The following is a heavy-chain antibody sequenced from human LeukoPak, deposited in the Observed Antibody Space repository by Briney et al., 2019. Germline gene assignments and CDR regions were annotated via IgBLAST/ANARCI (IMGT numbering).Heavy chain of an antibody. CDR2: IYYSGST. V-gene: IGHV4-39*07. CDR3: ARDKGSYPDY. Sequence: SETLSLTCTVSGGSISSSSYYWGWIRQPPGKGLEWIGSIYYSGSTYYNPSLKSRVTISVDTSKNQFSLKLSSVTAADTAVYYCARDKGSYPDYWGQGTLVTVSS. CDR1: GGSISSSSYY. J-gene: IGHJ4*02. D-gene: IGHD1-26*01.